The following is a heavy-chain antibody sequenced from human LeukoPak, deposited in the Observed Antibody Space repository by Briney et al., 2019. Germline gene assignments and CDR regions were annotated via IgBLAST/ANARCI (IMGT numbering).Heavy chain of an antibody. CDR2: ISWNSGNI. CDR1: GFTFDGYA. D-gene: IGHD3-22*01. Sequence: GGSLRLSCAASGFTFDGYAMRWVRQAPGKGLEWVSGISWNSGNIGYADSVKCRVTISRDNAKNSLYLQMNSRRAEDRALYYCAKGYYGSSGYYPRFDPGGQGTLLTVFS. J-gene: IGHJ5*02. CDR3: AKGYYGSSGYYPRFDP. V-gene: IGHV3-9*01.